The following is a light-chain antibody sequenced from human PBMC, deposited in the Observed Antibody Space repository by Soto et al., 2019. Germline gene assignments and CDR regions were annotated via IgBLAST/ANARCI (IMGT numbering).Light chain of an antibody. J-gene: IGKJ3*01. V-gene: IGKV1-5*01. CDR3: QQYHSYSGT. CDR2: DAS. CDR1: QSINRW. Sequence: DIQMTQSPSTLSASVGDRVTITCRASQSINRWLAWYQQKPGKAPKVLIYDASSLKSGVPSRFSGGGSGTEFTLTVRSLKPDDFATSFCQQYHSYSGTFGPGTQVDIK.